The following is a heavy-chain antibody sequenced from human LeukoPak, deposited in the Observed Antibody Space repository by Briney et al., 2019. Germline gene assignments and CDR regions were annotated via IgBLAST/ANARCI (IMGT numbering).Heavy chain of an antibody. CDR3: AKDLTTYGFLGLAY. J-gene: IGHJ4*02. CDR2: ISRNSGSI. Sequence: PGRSLRLSCAASGFTFDDYAMHWVRQAPGKGLEWVSGISRNSGSIGYADSVKGRFTIFRDNAKNSLYLQMNSLRAEDTALYYCAKDLTTYGFLGLAYWGQGTLVIVSS. CDR1: GFTFDDYA. V-gene: IGHV3-9*01. D-gene: IGHD3-10*01.